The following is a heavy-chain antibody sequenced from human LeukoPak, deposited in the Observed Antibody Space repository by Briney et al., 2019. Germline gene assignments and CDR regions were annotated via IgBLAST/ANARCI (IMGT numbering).Heavy chain of an antibody. CDR2: ISSSSSYI. V-gene: IGHV3-21*01. CDR3: ARSLGANYGDAFDI. D-gene: IGHD4/OR15-4a*01. CDR1: GFTFSSYS. Sequence: GGSLRLSCAASGFTFSSYSMNWVRQAPGKGLEWVSSISSSSSYIYYADSVEGRFTISRDNAKNSLYLQMNSLRAEDTAVYYCARSLGANYGDAFDIWGQGTMVTVSS. J-gene: IGHJ3*02.